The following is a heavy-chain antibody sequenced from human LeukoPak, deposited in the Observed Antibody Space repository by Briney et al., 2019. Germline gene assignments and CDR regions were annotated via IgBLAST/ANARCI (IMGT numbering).Heavy chain of an antibody. CDR1: GFTVSNNY. CDR3: ARDPSGIAASGTGG. D-gene: IGHD6-13*01. J-gene: IGHJ4*02. CDR2: IYSGGTT. Sequence: PGGSLRLSCAASGFTVSNNYMNWVRQAPGKGLEWVSLIYSGGTTKYADSVKGRFTISRDNSKNTLYLQMNSLRAEDTAMYYCARDPSGIAASGTGGWGQGTLVTVSS. V-gene: IGHV3-53*01.